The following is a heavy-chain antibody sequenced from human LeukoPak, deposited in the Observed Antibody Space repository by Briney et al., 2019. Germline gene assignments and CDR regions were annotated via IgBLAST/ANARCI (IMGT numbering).Heavy chain of an antibody. CDR2: ISGSGINT. V-gene: IGHV3-23*01. Sequence: GSLRLSCAPSGLTFSNYAMNWVRQAPGKGLEWVSGISGSGINTFYADSVKGRFTISRDNSKNTLYLQMNSLRADDTAVYYCVTRAGSGSHYRWAFAYWGQGTLVTVSS. CDR3: VTRAGSGSHYRWAFAY. D-gene: IGHD3-10*01. J-gene: IGHJ4*02. CDR1: GLTFSNYA.